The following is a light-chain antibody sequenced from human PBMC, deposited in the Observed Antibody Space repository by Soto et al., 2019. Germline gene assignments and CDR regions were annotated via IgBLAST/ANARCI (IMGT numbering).Light chain of an antibody. J-gene: IGKJ5*01. V-gene: IGKV3-15*01. CDR3: QQYNNWPPGIT. CDR1: QSVSSN. Sequence: EIVMTQSPATLSVSPGERATLSCRASQSVSSNLAWYQQKPGQAPRLLIYGASTRTTGIPARFSGSWSGTEFTPTISSLQSKDFAVSYYQQYNNWPPGITFGQGTRLEIK. CDR2: GAS.